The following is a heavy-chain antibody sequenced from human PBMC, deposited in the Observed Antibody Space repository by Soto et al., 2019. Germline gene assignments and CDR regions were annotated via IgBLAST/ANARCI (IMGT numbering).Heavy chain of an antibody. CDR2: ISNDGSKK. D-gene: IGHD5-18*01. CDR1: GFTFSSYG. J-gene: IGHJ6*02. CDR3: AKDSGTAMVTSYYYYGMDV. V-gene: IGHV3-30*18. Sequence: LRLSCAASGFTFSSYGMHWVRQAPGKGLEWVAVISNDGSKKYYADSVKGRFTISRDNSKNTLYLQMNSLRAEDTAVYYCAKDSGTAMVTSYYYYGMDVWRQGTTVTVSS.